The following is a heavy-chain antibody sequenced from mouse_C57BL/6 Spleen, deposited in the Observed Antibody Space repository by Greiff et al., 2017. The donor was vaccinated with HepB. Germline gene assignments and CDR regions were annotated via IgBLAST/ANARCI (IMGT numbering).Heavy chain of an antibody. CDR3: ASEGGTDYFDY. CDR2: INPSSGYT. D-gene: IGHD4-1*01. Sequence: QVHVKQSGAELAKPGASVKLSCKASGYTFTSYWMHWVKQRPGQGLEWIGYINPSSGYTKYNQKFKDKATLTADKSSSTAYMQLRSLTYEDSAVYYCASEGGTDYFDYWGQGTTLTVSS. CDR1: GYTFTSYW. J-gene: IGHJ2*01. V-gene: IGHV1-7*01.